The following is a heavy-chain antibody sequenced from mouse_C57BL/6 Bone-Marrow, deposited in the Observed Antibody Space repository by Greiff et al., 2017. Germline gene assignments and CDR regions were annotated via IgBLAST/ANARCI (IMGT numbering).Heavy chain of an antibody. Sequence: QVQLQQPGAELVRPGSSVKLSCKASGYTFTSYWMHWVKQRPIQGLEWIGNIDPSDSETHYNQKFKDKATLTVDKSSSTAYMQLSGLTSEDSAVYYCAREGDGYYAWFAYWGQGTLVTVSA. CDR3: AREGDGYYAWFAY. CDR2: IDPSDSET. D-gene: IGHD2-3*01. CDR1: GYTFTSYW. J-gene: IGHJ3*01. V-gene: IGHV1-52*01.